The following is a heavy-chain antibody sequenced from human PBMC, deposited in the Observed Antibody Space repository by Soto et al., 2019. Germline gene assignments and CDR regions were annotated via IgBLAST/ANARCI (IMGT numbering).Heavy chain of an antibody. V-gene: IGHV1-2*02. J-gene: IGHJ6*02. CDR3: ARALRRTMVREYYYYGMDV. Sequence: QVQLVQSGAEVKKPGASVKVSCKASGYTFTGYYMHWVRQAPGQGLEWMGWINPNSGGTNYAQKFQGRVTMTRDTSISIAYMELSRLRSDDTAVYYCARALRRTMVREYYYYGMDVWGQGTTVTVSS. CDR1: GYTFTGYY. D-gene: IGHD3-10*01. CDR2: INPNSGGT.